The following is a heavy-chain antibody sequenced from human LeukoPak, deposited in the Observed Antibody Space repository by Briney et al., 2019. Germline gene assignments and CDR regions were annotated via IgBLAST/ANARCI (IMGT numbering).Heavy chain of an antibody. CDR2: ISGNGRST. V-gene: IGHV3-23*01. J-gene: IGHJ4*02. CDR3: VSRGDASVFYYFDF. Sequence: QPGGSLRLSCTGSGFTFSTHAMTWIRQAPGKGPEWASSISGNGRSTYYSDSVRGRFTISRDNSRNTLYLEMNSLRADDTAVYYCVSRGDASVFYYFDFWGRGTLVTVSS. CDR1: GFTFSTHA. D-gene: IGHD3-10*01.